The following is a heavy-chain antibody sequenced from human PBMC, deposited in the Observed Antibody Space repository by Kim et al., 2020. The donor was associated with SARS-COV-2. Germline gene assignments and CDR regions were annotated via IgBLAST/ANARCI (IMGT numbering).Heavy chain of an antibody. CDR2: MNPNSGNT. Sequence: ASVKVSCKASGYTFTSYDINWVRQATGQGLEWMGWMNPNSGNTGYAQKFQGRVTMTRNTSISTAYMELSSLRSEDTAVYYCARVARAVAGKNSLSVWGQGTLVTVSS. CDR1: GYTFTSYD. D-gene: IGHD6-19*01. V-gene: IGHV1-8*01. CDR3: ARVARAVAGKNSLSV. J-gene: IGHJ4*02.